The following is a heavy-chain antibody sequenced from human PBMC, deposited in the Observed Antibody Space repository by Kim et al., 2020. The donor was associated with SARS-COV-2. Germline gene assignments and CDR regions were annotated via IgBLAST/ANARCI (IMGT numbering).Heavy chain of an antibody. CDR3: ARSRGAAGILQWLVKGRKLRGLYFDY. D-gene: IGHD6-13*01. CDR2: INHSGST. V-gene: IGHV4-34*01. Sequence: SETLSLTCAVYGGSFSGYYWSWIRQPPGKGLEWIGEINHSGSTNYNPSLKSRVTISVDTSKNQFSLKLSSVTAADTAVYYCARSRGAAGILQWLVKGRKLRGLYFDYWGQGTMVTVSS. CDR1: GGSFSGYY. J-gene: IGHJ4*02.